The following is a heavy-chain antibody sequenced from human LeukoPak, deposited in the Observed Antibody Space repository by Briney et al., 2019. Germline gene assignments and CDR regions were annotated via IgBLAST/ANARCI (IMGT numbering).Heavy chain of an antibody. CDR1: GGSFSGYY. CDR3: ARHIAYYYGSGYDS. V-gene: IGHV4-34*01. CDR2: INHSGST. Sequence: SETLSLTCAVYGGSFSGYYWSWIRQPPGKGLEWIGEINHSGSTNYNPSLKSRVTLSVDTSKNQFSLNLSSVTAADTAVYYCARHIAYYYGSGYDSWGQGTLVTVSS. D-gene: IGHD3-10*01. J-gene: IGHJ4*02.